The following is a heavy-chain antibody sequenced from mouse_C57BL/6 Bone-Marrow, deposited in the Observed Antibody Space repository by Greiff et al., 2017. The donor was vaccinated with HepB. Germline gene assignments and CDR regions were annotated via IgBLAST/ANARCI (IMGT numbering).Heavy chain of an antibody. CDR3: ARRGYGSSHWYFDV. D-gene: IGHD1-1*01. J-gene: IGHJ1*03. CDR1: GYTFTSYW. Sequence: QVQLQQPGAELVKPGASVKLSCKASGYTFTSYWMHWVKQRPGQGLEWIGMIHPNSGSTNYNEKFKSKATLTVDKSSSTAYMQLSSLTSEDSAVYYCARRGYGSSHWYFDVLGTGTTVTVSS. V-gene: IGHV1-64*01. CDR2: IHPNSGST.